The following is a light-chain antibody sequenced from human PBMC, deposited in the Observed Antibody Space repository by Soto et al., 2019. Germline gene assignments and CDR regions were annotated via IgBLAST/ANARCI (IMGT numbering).Light chain of an antibody. CDR3: QQYNNWPPMA. CDR2: GAY. V-gene: IGKV3-15*01. J-gene: IGKJ1*01. Sequence: EIVMTQSPATLSVSPGERATLSCRASQSVSSNLAWYQHNPGQAPRLLIYGAYTRATGIPATFSGSGSGTEFTLTISSLQSEDFAVYYCQQYNNWPPMAFGSGTKVEI. CDR1: QSVSSN.